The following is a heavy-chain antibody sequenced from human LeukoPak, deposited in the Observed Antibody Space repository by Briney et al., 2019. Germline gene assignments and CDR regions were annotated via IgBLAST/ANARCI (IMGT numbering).Heavy chain of an antibody. CDR3: ARVSGPGIAVAGTGYFDY. D-gene: IGHD6-19*01. CDR2: ISSSSSYI. V-gene: IGHV3-21*01. CDR1: GFTFSSYA. J-gene: IGHJ4*02. Sequence: PGGSLRLSCAASGFTFSSYAMSWVRQAPGKGLEWVSSISSSSSYIYYADSVKGRFTISRDNAKNSLYLQMNSLRAEDTAVYYCARVSGPGIAVAGTGYFDYWGQGTLVTVSS.